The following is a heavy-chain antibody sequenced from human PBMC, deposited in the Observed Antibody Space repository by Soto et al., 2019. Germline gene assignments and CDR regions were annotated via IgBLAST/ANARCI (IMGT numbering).Heavy chain of an antibody. D-gene: IGHD2-2*01. CDR3: AKFAGRTYQMPPGYYGMDV. Sequence: EVQLLESGGGLVQPGESLRLSCAASGFTFSSYTMSWVRQAPGKGLEWVSGISGSGGTTYYTDSVKGRFTISRDNSKNTLYLQMNSLRAEDTALYYCAKFAGRTYQMPPGYYGMDVWGLGTTVTVSS. CDR1: GFTFSSYT. J-gene: IGHJ6*02. CDR2: ISGSGGTT. V-gene: IGHV3-23*01.